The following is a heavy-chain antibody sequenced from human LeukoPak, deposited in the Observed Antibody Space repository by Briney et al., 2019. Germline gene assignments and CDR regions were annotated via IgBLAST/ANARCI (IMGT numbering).Heavy chain of an antibody. D-gene: IGHD5-18*01. CDR3: AREKRGYSYGYGYLFDY. J-gene: IGHJ4*02. CDR1: GGSFSGYY. CDR2: INHSGST. Sequence: SETLSLTCAVYGGSFSGYYWSLIRQPPGKGLEWIGEINHSGSTNYNPSLKSRVTISVDTSKNQFSLKLSSVTAADTAVYYCAREKRGYSYGYGYLFDYWGQGTLVTVSS. V-gene: IGHV4-34*01.